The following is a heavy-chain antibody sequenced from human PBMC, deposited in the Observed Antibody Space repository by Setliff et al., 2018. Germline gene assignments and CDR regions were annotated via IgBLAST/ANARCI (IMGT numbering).Heavy chain of an antibody. Sequence: ASVKVSCKASGYTFSSYGISWVRQAPGQGPEWMGCISPYNGNTNYAQKFQDRVTMTTDTSTATVYMELKNLRTDDTAVYYCARSSGPRVVLAADFDSWGQGTLVTVSS. CDR3: ARSSGPRVVLAADFDS. V-gene: IGHV1-18*01. D-gene: IGHD3-9*01. CDR1: GYTFSSYG. J-gene: IGHJ4*02. CDR2: ISPYNGNT.